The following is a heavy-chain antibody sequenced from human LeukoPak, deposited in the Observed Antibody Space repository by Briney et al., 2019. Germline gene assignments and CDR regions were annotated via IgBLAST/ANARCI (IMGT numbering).Heavy chain of an antibody. CDR3: ARQDWNGRYYYYGLDV. Sequence: SETLSLTCTVSGGSISGYFWSWIRQPPGKGLEWIGYIYYTGSTNYNPSLKSRVIISVDTSKNQFSLKLNSVTAADTAVYYCARQDWNGRYYYYGLDVWGQGTTVTVSS. V-gene: IGHV4-59*08. CDR2: IYYTGST. J-gene: IGHJ6*02. D-gene: IGHD1-1*01. CDR1: GGSISGYF.